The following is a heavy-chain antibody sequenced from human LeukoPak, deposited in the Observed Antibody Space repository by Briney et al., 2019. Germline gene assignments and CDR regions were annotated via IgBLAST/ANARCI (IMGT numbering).Heavy chain of an antibody. CDR2: IKQDGSEK. CDR1: GFTFSNYW. Sequence: GGSLTLSCAVSGFTFSNYWMTWVRQTPGKGLEWVASIKQDGSEKYYVDSVKGRFTISRDNAKNSLYLQMNSLRAEDTAVYYCARDGPGDDSSGYYRYWGQGTLVTVSS. CDR3: ARDGPGDDSSGYYRY. D-gene: IGHD3-22*01. J-gene: IGHJ4*02. V-gene: IGHV3-7*03.